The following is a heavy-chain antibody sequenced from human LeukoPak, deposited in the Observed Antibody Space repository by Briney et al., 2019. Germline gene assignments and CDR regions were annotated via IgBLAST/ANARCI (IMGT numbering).Heavy chain of an antibody. J-gene: IGHJ4*02. V-gene: IGHV3-7*01. CDR2: IRNDGSET. Sequence: PGGSLRLSCAASGFTFTNYWMSWVRHAPGKGLEWVAIIRNDGSETYYVDSVKGRFTISRDTAKTSLFLQMNSLRDEDTAVYYCARDPLRGDGYAFNYWGQGIMVTVSS. CDR1: GFTFTNYW. D-gene: IGHD5-24*01. CDR3: ARDPLRGDGYAFNY.